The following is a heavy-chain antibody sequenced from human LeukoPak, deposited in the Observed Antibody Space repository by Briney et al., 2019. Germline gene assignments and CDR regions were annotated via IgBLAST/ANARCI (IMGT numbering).Heavy chain of an antibody. CDR2: INHNGNVN. D-gene: IGHD3-16*01. CDR1: GFTFSSYW. Sequence: GGSLRLSCTASGFTFSSYWMNWARRAPGKGLEWVASINHNGNVNYYVDSVKGRFTISRDNAKNSLYLQMSNLRAEDTAVYFCARGGGLDVWGQGATVTVSS. V-gene: IGHV3-7*03. J-gene: IGHJ6*02. CDR3: ARGGGLDV.